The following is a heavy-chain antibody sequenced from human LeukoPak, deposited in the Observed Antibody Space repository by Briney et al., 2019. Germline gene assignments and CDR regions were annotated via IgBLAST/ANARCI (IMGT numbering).Heavy chain of an antibody. CDR2: MNPNSGNT. CDR1: GYTFTSYD. Sequence: ASVKVSCKASGYTFTSYDINWVRQATGQGLEWMGWMNPNSGNTGYAQKFQGRVTITRNTSISTAYMELSSLRSEDTAVYYCASGGFGELFYTYYYYYYMDVWGKGTTVTVSS. CDR3: ASGGFGELFYTYYYYYYMDV. D-gene: IGHD3-10*01. J-gene: IGHJ6*03. V-gene: IGHV1-8*03.